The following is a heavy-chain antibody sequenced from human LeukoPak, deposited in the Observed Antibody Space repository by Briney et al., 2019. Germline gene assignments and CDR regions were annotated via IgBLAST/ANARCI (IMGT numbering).Heavy chain of an antibody. V-gene: IGHV3-30*18. CDR3: AKDRGSGYLDY. J-gene: IGHJ4*02. D-gene: IGHD6-19*01. CDR2: TSSDGSNK. CDR1: GFTFSSYG. Sequence: PGRSLRLSCAASGFTFSSYGMHWVRQAPGKGLEWVAVTSSDGSNKYYADSVRGLFTISRDNSKNTLYLQMNSLRAEDTAVYYCAKDRGSGYLDYWGQGTLVTVSS.